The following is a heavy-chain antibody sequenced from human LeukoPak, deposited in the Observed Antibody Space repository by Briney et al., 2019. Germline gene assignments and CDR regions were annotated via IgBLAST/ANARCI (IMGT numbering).Heavy chain of an antibody. CDR2: INGSGGST. V-gene: IGHV3-23*01. Sequence: GGSLRLSCAASGFTFSSYSMSWVRQAPGKGLEWVSAINGSGGSTYYADSVKGRFTISRDNSKNTLYLQMNSLRAEDTAVYYCAKELTVTPPYYYYYYGMDVWGQGTTVTVSS. CDR3: AKELTVTPPYYYYYYGMDV. J-gene: IGHJ6*02. CDR1: GFTFSSYS. D-gene: IGHD4-17*01.